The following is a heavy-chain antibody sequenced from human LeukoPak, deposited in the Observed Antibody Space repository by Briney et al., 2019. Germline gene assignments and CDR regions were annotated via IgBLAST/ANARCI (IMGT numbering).Heavy chain of an antibody. J-gene: IGHJ5*02. V-gene: IGHV4-39*01. Sequence: SETLSLTCIVSGGSINSRSHYWGWIRQPPGKGLEWIGNIYYSGSTYYNPSLKSRVTISIDTSKNQFSLKLSSVTATDTAVYYCASLREGGVAHWFDPWGQGTLVAVSS. CDR2: IYYSGST. D-gene: IGHD2-15*01. CDR3: ASLREGGVAHWFDP. CDR1: GGSINSRSHY.